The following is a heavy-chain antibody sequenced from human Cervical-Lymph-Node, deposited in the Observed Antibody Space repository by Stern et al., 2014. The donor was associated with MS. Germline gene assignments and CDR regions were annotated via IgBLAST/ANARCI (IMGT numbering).Heavy chain of an antibody. CDR1: GFTFSTYA. CDR3: ARGGAYSSGWTGSY. D-gene: IGHD6-19*01. CDR2: ISYDGSNE. J-gene: IGHJ4*02. V-gene: IGHV3-30*01. Sequence: VHLVESGGGVVQPGRSLRLSCAGTGFTFSTYAMHWVRQAPGKGLEWVAVISYDGSNEYYADSVKGRFTISRDNSKNTVYLQMNSLRPEDTAVYYCARGGAYSSGWTGSYWGQGTLVTVSS.